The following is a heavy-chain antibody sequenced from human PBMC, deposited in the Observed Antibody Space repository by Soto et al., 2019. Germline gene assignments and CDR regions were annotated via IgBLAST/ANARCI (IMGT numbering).Heavy chain of an antibody. J-gene: IGHJ5*02. D-gene: IGHD1-26*01. V-gene: IGHV5-51*01. CDR1: GYTFTSHW. CDR3: VRVGRVGASSLSNAWFDP. CDR2: IYPGDSDT. Sequence: GESLKISCKGSGYTFTSHWIGWVRQMPGKGLEWMGIIYPGDSDTRYSPSFQGQVIISADRSITTAYLQWSSLKTSDTAMYYCVRVGRVGASSLSNAWFDPWGQGILLTVSS.